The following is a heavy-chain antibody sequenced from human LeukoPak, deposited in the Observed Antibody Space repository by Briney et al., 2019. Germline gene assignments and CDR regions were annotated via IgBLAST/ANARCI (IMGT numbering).Heavy chain of an antibody. CDR1: GGSISSSSYY. CDR3: ARDYWVVAAYDY. Sequence: SETLSLTCTVSGGSISSSSYYWGWIRQPPGKGLEWIGSIYYSGSTYYNPSLKSRVTISVDTSKNQFSLKLSSVTAADTAVYYCARDYWVVAAYDYWGQGTLVTVSS. V-gene: IGHV4-39*07. D-gene: IGHD2-15*01. CDR2: IYYSGST. J-gene: IGHJ4*02.